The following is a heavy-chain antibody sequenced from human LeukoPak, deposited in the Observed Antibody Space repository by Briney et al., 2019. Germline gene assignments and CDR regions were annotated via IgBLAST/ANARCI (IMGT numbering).Heavy chain of an antibody. CDR1: GFTFDDYG. Sequence: GGSLRLSCAASGFTFDDYGLSWVRQAPGKGLEWVSTINWNGGSTGYADSVKGRFTISRDNAKNSLFLQMNSLRAEDTALYYCARVSDISVAAYFDYWGQGTLVTVSS. J-gene: IGHJ4*02. CDR2: INWNGGST. CDR3: ARVSDISVAAYFDY. V-gene: IGHV3-20*04. D-gene: IGHD6-19*01.